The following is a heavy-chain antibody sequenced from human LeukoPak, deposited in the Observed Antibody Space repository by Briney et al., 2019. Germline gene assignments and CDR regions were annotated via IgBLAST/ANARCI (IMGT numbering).Heavy chain of an antibody. J-gene: IGHJ4*02. CDR2: IRQDGREK. CDR3: VGGIGWQPDY. D-gene: IGHD6-19*01. CDR1: PGITFSDYW. Sequence: PGGSLRLSCAASPGITFSDYWMNWVRQAPGKGLEWVAIIRQDGREKLYLDSVKGRFTISRDNAKSSVYLQINSLRAEDTAVYYCVGGIGWQPDYWGQGTLVTDSS. V-gene: IGHV3-7*03.